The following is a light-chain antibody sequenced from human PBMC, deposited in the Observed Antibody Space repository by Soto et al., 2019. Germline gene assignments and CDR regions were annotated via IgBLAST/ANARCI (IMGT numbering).Light chain of an antibody. CDR3: SSYTSSSTLYV. CDR1: SRDVGGYNY. J-gene: IGLJ1*01. V-gene: IGLV2-14*01. Sequence: QSVLTQPASVSGSPGQSITISCTGTSRDVGGYNYVSWYQQHPGKDPKLMIYDVSNRPSGVSNRFSGSKSGNTASLTISGLQSEDEADYSCSSYTSSSTLYVFGTGTKVTVL. CDR2: DVS.